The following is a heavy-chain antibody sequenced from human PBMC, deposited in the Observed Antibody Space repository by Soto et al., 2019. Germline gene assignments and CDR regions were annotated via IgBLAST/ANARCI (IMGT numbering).Heavy chain of an antibody. CDR2: MNPNSGNG. Sequence: ASVKVSCKASGYTFTSYDISWVRQGTGQGLEWMGWMNPNSGNGGYAQKFQGRVTMIRDTSTITAYMELSSLTSDDTAIYYCARMATSGTLNWFDPWGQGTLVTAPQ. CDR1: GYTFTSYD. V-gene: IGHV1-8*02. CDR3: ARMATSGTLNWFDP. J-gene: IGHJ5*02.